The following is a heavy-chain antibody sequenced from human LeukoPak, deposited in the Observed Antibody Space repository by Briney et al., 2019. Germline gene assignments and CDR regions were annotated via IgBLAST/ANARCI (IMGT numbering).Heavy chain of an antibody. J-gene: IGHJ4*02. CDR3: ARQIVGNSRNNFDY. CDR1: GGSSSRSSYY. Sequence: SETLSLTCTVSGGSSSRSSYYWGWISEPPGKGLEWIGSIYYSGSTYYNPSLKSRVTISVDTSKNLFSLKLSSMTAADTAVYYCARQIVGNSRNNFDYCGQGTLVTVSS. V-gene: IGHV4-39*01. D-gene: IGHD1-26*01. CDR2: IYYSGST.